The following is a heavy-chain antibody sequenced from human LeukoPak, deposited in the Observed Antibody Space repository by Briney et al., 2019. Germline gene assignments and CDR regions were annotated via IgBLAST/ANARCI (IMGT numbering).Heavy chain of an antibody. D-gene: IGHD4-17*01. J-gene: IGHJ4*02. V-gene: IGHV1-8*01. CDR2: MNPNSGNT. Sequence: ASVKVSCKASGYTFTSYDTNWVRQATGQGLEWMGWMNPNSGNTGYAQKFQGRVTMTRNTSISTAYMELSSLRSEDTAVYYCASFLDYGDYEGFDYWGPGTLVTVSS. CDR1: GYTFTSYD. CDR3: ASFLDYGDYEGFDY.